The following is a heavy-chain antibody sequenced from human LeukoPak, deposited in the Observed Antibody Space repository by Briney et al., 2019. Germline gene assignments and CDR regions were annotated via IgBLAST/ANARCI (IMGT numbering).Heavy chain of an antibody. Sequence: ASVKVSCKASGYAFNIHYLHWVRQAPGQGLEWMGIINPSGGTINYAQNFQGRVTMTRDTSTSTVYMELSSLRSEDTAVYYCARGMAAIDRTFDYWGRGTLVTVSS. CDR3: ARGMAAIDRTFDY. J-gene: IGHJ4*02. CDR1: GYAFNIHY. CDR2: INPSGGTI. D-gene: IGHD6-25*01. V-gene: IGHV1-46*02.